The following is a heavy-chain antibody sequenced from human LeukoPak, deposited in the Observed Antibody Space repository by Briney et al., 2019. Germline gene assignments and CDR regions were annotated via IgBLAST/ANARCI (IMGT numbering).Heavy chain of an antibody. J-gene: IGHJ3*02. D-gene: IGHD3-22*01. CDR2: YNGNT. Sequence: YNGNTNYAQKLQGRVTMTTDTSTSTAYMELRSLRSDDTAVYYCARDYYNSSGYFEHDAFDIWGQGTMVTVSS. CDR3: ARDYYNSSGYFEHDAFDI. V-gene: IGHV1-18*01.